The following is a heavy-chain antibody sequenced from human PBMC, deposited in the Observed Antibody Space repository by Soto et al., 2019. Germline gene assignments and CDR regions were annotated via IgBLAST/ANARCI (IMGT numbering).Heavy chain of an antibody. J-gene: IGHJ4*02. CDR1: GFTFSSYV. V-gene: IGHV3-30*18. D-gene: IGHD3-22*01. CDR2: ISYDGSNK. Sequence: QVQLVESGGGVVQPGRSLRLSCAASGFTFSSYVMHWVRQAPGKGLEWVALISYDGSNKYYADSVKGRVTISRDNSKNSLYLQMNRLRTEATAVYYCAKESTPWISSGSPFDYWGQGTLVTVSS. CDR3: AKESTPWISSGSPFDY.